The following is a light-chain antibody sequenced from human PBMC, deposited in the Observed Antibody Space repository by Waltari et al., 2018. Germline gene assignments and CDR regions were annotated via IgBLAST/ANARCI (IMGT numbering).Light chain of an antibody. CDR1: SSDVGGYNS. Sequence: QSALTQPASVSGSPGQSITISCTGSSSDVGGYNSVSWYQQYPGKAPKLMIYDASNRPSGVSNRFSGSKSGNTASLTISGLQAEDEADYYCSSYTTSSTLGFGGGTKLTVL. V-gene: IGLV2-14*03. CDR3: SSYTTSSTLG. J-gene: IGLJ2*01. CDR2: DAS.